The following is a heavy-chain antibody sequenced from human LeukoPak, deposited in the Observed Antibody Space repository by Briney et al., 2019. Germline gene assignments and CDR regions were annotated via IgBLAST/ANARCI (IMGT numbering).Heavy chain of an antibody. CDR2: IKEDGSEK. D-gene: IGHD5-24*01. CDR1: GFTFSTYY. CDR3: ARCRDGYKHFDY. J-gene: IGHJ4*02. V-gene: IGHV3-7*01. Sequence: GSLRLSCEGSGFTFSTYYMSWVRQAPGKGLEWVANIKEDGSEKYYVDSVKGRFTISRDNAKNSVYLQMNSLRAEDTAVYYCARCRDGYKHFDYWGQGTLVTVSA.